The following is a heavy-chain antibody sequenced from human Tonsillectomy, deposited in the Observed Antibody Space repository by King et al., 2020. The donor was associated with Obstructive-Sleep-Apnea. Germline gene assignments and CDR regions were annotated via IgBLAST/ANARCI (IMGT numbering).Heavy chain of an antibody. CDR3: AKEYNSGRSPHYYPYGMDV. CDR2: IWFDGSNK. Sequence: VQLVESGGGVVQPGGSLRLSCAASGFTFSNYGMYWVRQAPGKGLEWVAVIWFDGSNKYYADSVKGRFTISRDNSKNMLYLQMSSLRAEDTAVYYCAKEYNSGRSPHYYPYGMDVWGQGTTVTVSS. CDR1: GFTFSNYG. V-gene: IGHV3-33*06. J-gene: IGHJ6*02. D-gene: IGHD1-1*01.